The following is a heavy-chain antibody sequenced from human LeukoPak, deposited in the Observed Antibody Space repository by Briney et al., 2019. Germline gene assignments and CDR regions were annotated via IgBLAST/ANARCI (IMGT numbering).Heavy chain of an antibody. J-gene: IGHJ4*02. CDR3: ARTGAHPGIAVAGTDY. CDR1: GFTFSSYE. D-gene: IGHD6-13*01. V-gene: IGHV3-48*03. CDR2: ISSSGSTK. Sequence: GGSLRLSCAASGFTFSSYEMNWVRQAPGKGLEWVSYISSSGSTKYYADSVKGRFTISRDNAKNSLYLQMNSLRVEDTALYYCARTGAHPGIAVAGTDYWGQGTLVTASS.